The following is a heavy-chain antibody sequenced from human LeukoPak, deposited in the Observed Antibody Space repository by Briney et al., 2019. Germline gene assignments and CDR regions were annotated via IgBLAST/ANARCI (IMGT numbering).Heavy chain of an antibody. D-gene: IGHD6-19*01. J-gene: IGHJ4*02. CDR2: ISSSSSYI. Sequence: KSGGSLRLSCAASGFTFSSYSMNWVRQAPGKGLGWVSSISSSSSYIYYADSVKGRFTISRDNAKNSLYLQMNSLRAEDTAVYYCARSLAVAGFDYWGQGTLVTVSS. CDR3: ARSLAVAGFDY. V-gene: IGHV3-21*01. CDR1: GFTFSSYS.